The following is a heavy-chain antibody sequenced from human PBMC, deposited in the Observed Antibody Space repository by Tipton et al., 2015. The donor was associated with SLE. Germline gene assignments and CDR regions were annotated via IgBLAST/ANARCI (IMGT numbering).Heavy chain of an antibody. CDR1: GGSISSYY. Sequence: LSLTCTVSGGSISSYYWSWIRQPPGKGLEWIGYIYTSGSTNYNPSLKSRVTISVDTSKNQFSLKLSSVTAADTAVYYCARDGDGSWYGPGVPFDYWGQGTLVTLSS. V-gene: IGHV4-59*01. D-gene: IGHD6-13*01. J-gene: IGHJ4*02. CDR3: ARDGDGSWYGPGVPFDY. CDR2: IYTSGST.